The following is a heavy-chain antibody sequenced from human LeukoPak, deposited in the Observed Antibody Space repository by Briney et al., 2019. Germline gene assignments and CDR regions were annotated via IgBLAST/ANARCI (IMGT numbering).Heavy chain of an antibody. CDR1: GYSFATYW. Sequence: GESLKISRKGSGYSFATYWIGWVRQMPGKGLEWMGTIYPGDSDTRYTPSFQGQVTMSADKSINTAYLQWSSLKASDTAMYYCARRQGCSSTSCPPDYWGQGTLVTVSP. CDR3: ARRQGCSSTSCPPDY. J-gene: IGHJ4*02. V-gene: IGHV5-51*01. CDR2: IYPGDSDT. D-gene: IGHD2-2*01.